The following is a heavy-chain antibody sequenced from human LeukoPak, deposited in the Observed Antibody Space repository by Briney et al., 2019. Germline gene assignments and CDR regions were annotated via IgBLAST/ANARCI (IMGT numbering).Heavy chain of an antibody. J-gene: IGHJ5*02. CDR2: IWYDGSNK. D-gene: IGHD3-3*01. Sequence: GGSLRLSCAASGFTFSSYGMHWVRQAPGKGLEWVAVIWYDGSNKYYADPVKGRFTISRDNSKNTLYLQMNSLRAEDTAVYYCARDARITIFGVVTPNWFDPWGQGTLVTVSS. CDR1: GFTFSSYG. CDR3: ARDARITIFGVVTPNWFDP. V-gene: IGHV3-33*01.